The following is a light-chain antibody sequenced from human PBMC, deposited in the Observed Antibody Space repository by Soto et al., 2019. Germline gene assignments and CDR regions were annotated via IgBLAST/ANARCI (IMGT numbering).Light chain of an antibody. J-gene: IGLJ1*01. CDR3: SSYAGSSNV. CDR1: NSDVGTYNY. CDR2: EVN. V-gene: IGLV2-8*01. Sequence: QSALAQPPSASGSPGQSVTITCTGTNSDVGTYNYVSWYQHHPGKAPKFLIYEVNKRPSGVPDRFSGSKSGNTASLTVSGLQAEDEADYYCSSYAGSSNVFGTGTKLTVL.